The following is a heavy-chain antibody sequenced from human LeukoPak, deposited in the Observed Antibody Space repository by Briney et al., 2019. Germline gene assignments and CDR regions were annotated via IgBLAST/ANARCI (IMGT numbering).Heavy chain of an antibody. CDR2: IIPILGIA. D-gene: IGHD6-13*01. V-gene: IGHV1-69*04. CDR3: ARAESSNWYAGIDY. Sequence: ASVKVSCKASGGTFSSYAISWVRQAPGQGLEWMGRIIPILGIANYAQKFQGRVTITADKSTSTAYMELSSLRSADTAVYYCARAESSNWYAGIDYWGQGTLVTVSS. CDR1: GGTFSSYA. J-gene: IGHJ4*02.